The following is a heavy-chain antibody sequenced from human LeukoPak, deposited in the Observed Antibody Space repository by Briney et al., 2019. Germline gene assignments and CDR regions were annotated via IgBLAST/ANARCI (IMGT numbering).Heavy chain of an antibody. Sequence: PGGSLRLSCAASGFTFSSYAMSWVRQAPGKGLEWVSAISGSGGSTYYADSVKGRFTISRDNSKNTLYLQMNSLRAEDTAVYYCAKERGELLWFSELPDAFDIWGQGTMVTVSS. J-gene: IGHJ3*02. CDR3: AKERGELLWFSELPDAFDI. CDR1: GFTFSSYA. D-gene: IGHD3-10*01. CDR2: ISGSGGST. V-gene: IGHV3-23*01.